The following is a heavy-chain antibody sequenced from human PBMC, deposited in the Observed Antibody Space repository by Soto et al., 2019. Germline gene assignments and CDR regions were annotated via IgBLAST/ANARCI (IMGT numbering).Heavy chain of an antibody. J-gene: IGHJ4*02. CDR3: AKGQYPLGYLDY. CDR2: ISWNSDSI. V-gene: IGHV3-9*01. Sequence: PGGSLRLSCAASGFTFGDYAMHWVRQAPGKGLEWVSGISWNSDSIGYVDSVQGRFTISRDNAKNSLYQQLNSLRPEDTALYYCAKGQYPLGYLDYWGQGTLVTVSS. CDR1: GFTFGDYA. D-gene: IGHD2-2*01.